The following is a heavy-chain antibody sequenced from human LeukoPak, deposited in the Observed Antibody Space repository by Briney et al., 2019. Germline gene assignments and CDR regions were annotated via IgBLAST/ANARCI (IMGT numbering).Heavy chain of an antibody. D-gene: IGHD3-9*01. CDR3: ARDSPPVRYFDRGYYYSGMDV. CDR2: IYYSGST. Sequence: ETLSLTCTVSGGSISSYYWSWIWQPPGKGLEWIGYIYYSGSTNYNPSLKSRVSISVDTSKNPFSLKLSSVTAADTAVYYCARDSPPVRYFDRGYYYSGMDVWGHGTTVTVSS. CDR1: GGSISSYY. V-gene: IGHV4-59*01. J-gene: IGHJ6*02.